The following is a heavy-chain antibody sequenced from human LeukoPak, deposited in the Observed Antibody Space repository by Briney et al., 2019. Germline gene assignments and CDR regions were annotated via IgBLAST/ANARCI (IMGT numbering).Heavy chain of an antibody. Sequence: GASLKISFKGSGSRFTSYWIGWVRQMPGKGLEWMGIIYPGDSDTRYSPSFQGQVTISADKSISTAYLQWSSLKASDTAMYYCARQGEQLVSRHFDYWGQGTLVTVSS. J-gene: IGHJ4*02. CDR3: ARQGEQLVSRHFDY. CDR2: IYPGDSDT. CDR1: GSRFTSYW. V-gene: IGHV5-51*01. D-gene: IGHD6-6*01.